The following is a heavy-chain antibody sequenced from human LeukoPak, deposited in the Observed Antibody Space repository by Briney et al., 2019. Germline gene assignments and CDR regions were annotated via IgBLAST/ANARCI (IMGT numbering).Heavy chain of an antibody. CDR1: GGSISSGGYS. CDR2: IYYSGST. CDR3: ARGRILRFLEWSHSYYYYGMDV. J-gene: IGHJ6*02. D-gene: IGHD3-3*01. Sequence: SETLSLTCTVSGGSISSGGYSWSWIRQHPGKGLEWIGYIYYSGSTYYNPSLKSRVTISVDTSKNQFSLKLSSVTAADTAVYYCARGRILRFLEWSHSYYYYGMDVWGQGTTVTVSS. V-gene: IGHV4-31*03.